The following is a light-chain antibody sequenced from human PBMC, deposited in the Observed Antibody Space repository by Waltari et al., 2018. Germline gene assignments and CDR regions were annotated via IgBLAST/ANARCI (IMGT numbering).Light chain of an antibody. CDR2: DIT. Sequence: QSALAQPPSVSGSPGESVTISCTGTSRDVGNYLYVSWSQQPPGNAPKLMTFDITKRPARLPHRFYASTSGDSDFLTISGLQAEDEAEDYCCSYAGSYTLVFGGGTKLTVL. J-gene: IGLJ3*02. V-gene: IGLV2-11*01. CDR3: CSYAGSYTLV. CDR1: SRDVGNYLY.